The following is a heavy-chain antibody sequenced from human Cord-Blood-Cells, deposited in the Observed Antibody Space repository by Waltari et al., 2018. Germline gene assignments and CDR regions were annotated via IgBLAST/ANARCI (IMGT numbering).Heavy chain of an antibody. CDR2: IIPIFGTA. D-gene: IGHD2-21*01. J-gene: IGHJ4*02. CDR1: RGTFSSSA. CDR3: ASSTYCGGDCFDY. Sequence: QVQLVQSGAAVKKPGSSVKVSCKASRGTFSSSAISWVSQAPGQGLEWMGGIIPIFGTANYAQKFQGRVTITADESTSTAYMELSSLRSEDTAVYYCASSTYCGGDCFDYLGQGTLVTVSS. V-gene: IGHV1-69*01.